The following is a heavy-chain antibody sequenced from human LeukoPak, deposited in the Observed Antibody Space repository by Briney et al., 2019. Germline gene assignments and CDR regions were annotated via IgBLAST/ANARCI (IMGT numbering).Heavy chain of an antibody. V-gene: IGHV5-51*01. CDR3: ARQRGYGSGSPYYYYMDV. CDR1: GYTFTSYW. J-gene: IGHJ6*03. D-gene: IGHD3-10*01. CDR2: IYPGDSDT. Sequence: GESLKISCEGSGYTFTSYWIAWVRQMPGKGLEWMGIIYPGDSDTRYSPSFQGQVTISADKSISTAYLQWSSLKASDTAMYHCARQRGYGSGSPYYYYMDVWGKGTTVTISS.